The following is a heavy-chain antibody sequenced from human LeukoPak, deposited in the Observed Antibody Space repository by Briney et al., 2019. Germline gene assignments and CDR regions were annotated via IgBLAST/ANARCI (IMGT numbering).Heavy chain of an antibody. CDR1: GDSVSSSSSA. J-gene: IGHJ6*02. D-gene: IGHD6-19*01. CDR3: ARQYSSGWSYYYGLDV. V-gene: IGHV6-1*01. CDR2: TYYRSKWYN. Sequence: SQTLSLTCAISGDSVSSSSSAWNWMRQSPSRGLEWLGRTYYRSKWYNDYAVSVKSRITINPDTSKNQFSLQLNSVTPEDTAVYYCARQYSSGWSYYYGLDVWGQGTTVTVSS.